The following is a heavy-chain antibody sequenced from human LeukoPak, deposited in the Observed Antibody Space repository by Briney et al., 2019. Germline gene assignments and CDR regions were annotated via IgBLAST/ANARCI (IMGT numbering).Heavy chain of an antibody. Sequence: GVSLRLSCAASGFTVSGHYWSWVRQAPGKGLEWVSQINSGGTTYYADSVKGRFTISRDNSKNTLYPQMNSLRDGDTAVYHCARNKGVYGSGSYDNWGPGTLVTVSS. J-gene: IGHJ4*02. D-gene: IGHD3-10*01. CDR3: ARNKGVYGSGSYDN. CDR1: GFTVSGHY. CDR2: INSGGTT. V-gene: IGHV3-53*01.